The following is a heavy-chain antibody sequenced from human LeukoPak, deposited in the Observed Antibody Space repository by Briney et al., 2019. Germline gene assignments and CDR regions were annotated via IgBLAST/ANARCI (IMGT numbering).Heavy chain of an antibody. CDR3: ARTTVTTSWAVDY. J-gene: IGHJ4*02. V-gene: IGHV3-53*01. CDR2: IYSGGPT. CDR1: GFTVSLYY. Sequence: GGSLRLSCAASGFTVSLYYMTWVRQAPGKGLEWVSVIYSGGPTYYADSVKGRFTISRDNSKNSLYLQMNSLRAEDTAVYYCARTTVTTSWAVDYWGQGTLVTVSS. D-gene: IGHD4-17*01.